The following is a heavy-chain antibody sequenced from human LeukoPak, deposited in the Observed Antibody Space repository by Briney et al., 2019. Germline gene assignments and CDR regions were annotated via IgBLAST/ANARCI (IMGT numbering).Heavy chain of an antibody. V-gene: IGHV1-8*03. CDR1: GYTFTTYD. CDR3: ARVAGRIDY. D-gene: IGHD2-21*01. Sequence: GASVKVPHLSSGYTFTTYDINWVRQATGQGLEWMGWMNPNSGYTGYAQKFQGRVTITRDTSISTAYMELSSLRPEDTAVYYCARVAGRIDYWGQGILVTVSS. CDR2: MNPNSGYT. J-gene: IGHJ4*02.